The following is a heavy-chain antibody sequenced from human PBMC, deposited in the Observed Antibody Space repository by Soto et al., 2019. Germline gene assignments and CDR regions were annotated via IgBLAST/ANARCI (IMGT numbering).Heavy chain of an antibody. J-gene: IGHJ5*02. V-gene: IGHV1-2*02. D-gene: IGHD6-13*01. CDR1: GYTFTGYD. Sequence: ASVKVSCKASGYTFTGYDMHWVRQAPGQGREWMGWINPNSGGTNYAQKFQGRVTMTRDTSISTAYMELSRLRSDDTAVYYCARGVAAAGPREGFDPWGQGTLVTVSS. CDR3: ARGVAAAGPREGFDP. CDR2: INPNSGGT.